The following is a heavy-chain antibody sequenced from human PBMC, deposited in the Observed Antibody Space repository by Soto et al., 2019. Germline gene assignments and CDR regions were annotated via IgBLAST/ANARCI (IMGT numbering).Heavy chain of an antibody. V-gene: IGHV3-23*01. CDR3: AKYMVQSATRVFDY. CDR1: GFTFSDYA. Sequence: EVHLLESGGDLVQPGDSLTLSCTASGFTFSDYAMTWVRQAPGKGLEWVSVIGGRSDGIQYADSVKGRFTVFRDNSRDTLYLRMNSLRAEDTATYYCAKYMVQSATRVFDYWGQGALVSVSS. CDR2: IGGRSDGI. D-gene: IGHD2-8*01. J-gene: IGHJ4*02.